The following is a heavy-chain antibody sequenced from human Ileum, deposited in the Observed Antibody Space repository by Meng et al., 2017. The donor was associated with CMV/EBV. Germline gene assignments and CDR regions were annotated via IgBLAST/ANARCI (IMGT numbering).Heavy chain of an antibody. J-gene: IGHJ4*02. V-gene: IGHV1-69*04. CDR1: GGTFSSYT. D-gene: IGHD5-18*01. CDR3: ARDPSYGSAFDY. CDR2: IIPILGIA. Sequence: SVKVSCKASGGTFSSYTISWVRQAPGQGLEWMGRIIPILGIANYAQKFQGRVTITADKSTSTAYMELSSLRSEDTAVYYCARDPSYGSAFDYWGQGTLVTVSS.